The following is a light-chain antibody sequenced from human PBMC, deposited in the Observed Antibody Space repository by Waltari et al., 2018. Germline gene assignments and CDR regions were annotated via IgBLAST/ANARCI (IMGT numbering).Light chain of an antibody. CDR3: QQGTIWPPGIT. Sequence: EIVLTQSPATLSLSPGERATLSCRASPSVSTSLAWYQQTPGQSPRLLISDASSRAPGIPARFSGSGSGTDFTLTISTLEPEDFAVYYCQQGTIWPPGITFGPGTRVDIK. CDR2: DAS. CDR1: PSVSTS. J-gene: IGKJ3*01. V-gene: IGKV3-11*01.